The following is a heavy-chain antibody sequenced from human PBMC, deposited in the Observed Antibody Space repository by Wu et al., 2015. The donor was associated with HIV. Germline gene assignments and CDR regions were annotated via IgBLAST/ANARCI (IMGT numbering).Heavy chain of an antibody. CDR2: MNPKNGHI. CDR1: YILSSYP. V-gene: IGHV1-18*01. CDR3: ARVQFDPKYYTYFDL. D-gene: IGHD3-10*01. Sequence: LEQSGPEAKRPGASVKVSCKASYILSSYPIGWVRQAPGQRLEWMGWMNPKNGHIQPAQRFQDRISMSADNSAHTAYMELRSLTSDDTAIYFXARVQFDPKYYTYFDLWGQGTLVIVSS. J-gene: IGHJ4*01.